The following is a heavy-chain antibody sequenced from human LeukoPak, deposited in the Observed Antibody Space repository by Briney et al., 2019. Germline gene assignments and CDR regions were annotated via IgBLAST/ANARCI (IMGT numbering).Heavy chain of an antibody. Sequence: ASVKVSCKASGYTFTGYYMHWVRQAPGQWLELFGWINPNSGGTNYAQKFQGRVTMTRDTSISTAYMELSRLRSDDTAVYYCARVLGGDFYYYGMDVWGQGTTVTVSS. CDR1: GYTFTGYY. J-gene: IGHJ6*02. D-gene: IGHD2-21*01. CDR3: ARVLGGDFYYYGMDV. CDR2: INPNSGGT. V-gene: IGHV1-2*02.